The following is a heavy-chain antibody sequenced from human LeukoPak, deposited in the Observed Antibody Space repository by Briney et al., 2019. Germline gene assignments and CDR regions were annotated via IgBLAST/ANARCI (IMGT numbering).Heavy chain of an antibody. V-gene: IGHV3-48*03. CDR3: ARGNAYSSSFNWFDP. CDR1: GFTFRSYE. J-gene: IGHJ5*02. Sequence: GGSLRLSCAASGFTFRSYEMNWVRQAPGKGLEWVSYISTSGSRTYYADSVKGRFTISRDNAKNSLYLQMNSLRAEDTAVYYCARGNAYSSSFNWFDPWGQGTLVTVSS. D-gene: IGHD6-13*01. CDR2: ISTSGSRT.